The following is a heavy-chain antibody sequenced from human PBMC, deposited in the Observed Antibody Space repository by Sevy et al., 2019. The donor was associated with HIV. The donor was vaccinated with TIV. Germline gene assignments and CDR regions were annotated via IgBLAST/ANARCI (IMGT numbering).Heavy chain of an antibody. V-gene: IGHV3-15*01. CDR1: GFTFSNAW. CDR2: IKGKIYDGTI. D-gene: IGHD6-13*01. Sequence: GGSLRLSWAASGFTFSNAWMSWVRQAPGKGLELVGRIKGKIYDGTIDYAAPVKGRFTISRDDSKNTRYLQMNSLKTEDTAVYYCTTDSWSQEDYYDYWGQGTLVTVSS. CDR3: TTDSWSQEDYYDY. J-gene: IGHJ4*02.